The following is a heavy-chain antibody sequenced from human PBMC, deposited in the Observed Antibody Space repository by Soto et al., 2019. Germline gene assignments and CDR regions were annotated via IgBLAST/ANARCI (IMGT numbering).Heavy chain of an antibody. D-gene: IGHD1-1*01. J-gene: IGHJ6*02. CDR3: ARTKHSRLQPYGMDV. Sequence: GGSLRLSCAASGFTFRNYGMNWVRQAPGKGLEWVSYIGIGSSTKYYADSVKGRFTISRDNAKNSLYLQMNSLRAEDTAVYYCARTKHSRLQPYGMDVWGQGTTVTVSS. CDR1: GFTFRNYG. V-gene: IGHV3-48*01. CDR2: IGIGSSTK.